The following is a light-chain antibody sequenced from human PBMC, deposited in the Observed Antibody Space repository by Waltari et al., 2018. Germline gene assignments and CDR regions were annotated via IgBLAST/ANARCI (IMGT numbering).Light chain of an antibody. CDR2: GAS. J-gene: IGKJ3*01. Sequence: TQSPGTLSLSPGEGASLSCRASQRVNSNYFAWYQQKPGQAPRLLIHGASTRATGTPDRFSGGGSGTHFTLTINRLQPEDLAVYYCHQYGSSPFTFGPGTKVEIK. CDR3: HQYGSSPFT. CDR1: QRVNSNY. V-gene: IGKV3-20*01.